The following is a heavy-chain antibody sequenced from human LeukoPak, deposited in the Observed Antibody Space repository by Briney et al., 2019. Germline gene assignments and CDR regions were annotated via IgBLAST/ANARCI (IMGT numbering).Heavy chain of an antibody. V-gene: IGHV4-61*01. CDR1: GGSVSSGSYY. Sequence: SETLSLTCTVSGGSVSSGSYYWSWIRQPPGKGLEWIGYIYYSGSTNYNPSLKSRVTISVDTSKNQFSLKLSSVTAADTAVYYCASQGIAVGDFDYWGQGTLVTVSS. CDR3: ASQGIAVGDFDY. D-gene: IGHD6-19*01. J-gene: IGHJ4*02. CDR2: IYYSGST.